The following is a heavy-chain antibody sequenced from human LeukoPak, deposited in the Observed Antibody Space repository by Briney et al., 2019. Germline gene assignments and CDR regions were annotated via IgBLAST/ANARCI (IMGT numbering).Heavy chain of an antibody. CDR1: GFTFSTYA. D-gene: IGHD3-3*01. Sequence: GGSLRLSCAASGFTFSTYAMNWVRQAPGKGLEWVSVIYSGGSTYYADSVKGRFTISRDNSKNTLYLQMNSLRAEDTAVYYCARDRQEYDFWSGYYTYYYYGMDVWGQGTTVTVSS. V-gene: IGHV3-66*01. CDR3: ARDRQEYDFWSGYYTYYYYGMDV. CDR2: IYSGGST. J-gene: IGHJ6*02.